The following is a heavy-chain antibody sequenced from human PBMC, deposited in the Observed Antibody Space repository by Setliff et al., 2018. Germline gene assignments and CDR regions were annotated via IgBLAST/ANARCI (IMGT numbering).Heavy chain of an antibody. CDR1: GYSFSTYA. D-gene: IGHD2-15*01. J-gene: IGHJ4*02. Sequence: GASVKVSCKASGYSFSTYAMHWVRQAPGQRLEWMGWINGGNGNTKFVQKFQGRVAMTTDTSTSTAFMELRSLRPDDTAFYYCGRVDAELILGNYIDYWGQGTLVTVSS. V-gene: IGHV1-3*01. CDR2: INGGNGNT. CDR3: GRVDAELILGNYIDY.